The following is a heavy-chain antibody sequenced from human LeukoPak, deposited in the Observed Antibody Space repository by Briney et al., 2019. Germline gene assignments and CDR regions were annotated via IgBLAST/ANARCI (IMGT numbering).Heavy chain of an antibody. D-gene: IGHD1-26*01. V-gene: IGHV1-8*01. CDR3: ARWVSGSFAEYGMDV. J-gene: IGHJ6*02. CDR2: MNPNSGNT. Sequence: ASVKVSCKASGYTFTSYDINWVRQATGQGLEWMGWMNPNSGNTGYAQKFQGRVTMARNTSISTAYMELSSLRSEDTAVYYCARWVSGSFAEYGMDVWGQGTTVTVSS. CDR1: GYTFTSYD.